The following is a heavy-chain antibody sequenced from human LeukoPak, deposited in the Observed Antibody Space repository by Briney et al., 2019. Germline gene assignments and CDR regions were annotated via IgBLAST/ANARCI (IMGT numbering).Heavy chain of an antibody. V-gene: IGHV3-49*03. CDR3: TRVDRDSYDSRSYFYVVNY. CDR1: GFTFGRYA. Sequence: GGSLRLSCTASGFTFGRYAMSWLRQAPGKGVEWVGFIKSKAYGRATEYAASVKGRFTNSRDDSNSIAYLQMNSMKTEDTAVYCCTRVDRDSYDSRSYFYVVNYWGQGTLVTVSS. J-gene: IGHJ4*02. CDR2: IKSKAYGRAT. D-gene: IGHD3-22*01.